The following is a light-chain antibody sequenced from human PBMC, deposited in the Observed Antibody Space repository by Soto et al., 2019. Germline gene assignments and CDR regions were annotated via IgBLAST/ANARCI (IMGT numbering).Light chain of an antibody. Sequence: QSVLTQPPSASGTPGQRVTISCSGTSSNIETNTVDWYQHLPGTAPKVPIFNNNQRPSGVPDRFSGSKSGTSASLAISGLQSEDEAHYYCAVWDDNLSGMIFGGGTKLTVL. V-gene: IGLV1-44*01. J-gene: IGLJ2*01. CDR3: AVWDDNLSGMI. CDR2: NNN. CDR1: SSNIETNT.